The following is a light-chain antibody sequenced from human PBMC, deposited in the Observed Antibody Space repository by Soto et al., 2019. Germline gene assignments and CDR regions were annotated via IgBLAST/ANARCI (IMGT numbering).Light chain of an antibody. CDR3: QQVYSTPLT. CDR2: AAS. V-gene: IGKV1-39*01. J-gene: IGKJ1*01. CDR1: QSISRY. Sequence: DIQMTQSPSSLSVSVGERVTITCRASQSISRYLNWYQQKPGKAPKLLMYAASSLQGGVPSRFSGSASGTDFTLTISSLQPEDFATDYCQQVYSTPLTFGQGTKVEIK.